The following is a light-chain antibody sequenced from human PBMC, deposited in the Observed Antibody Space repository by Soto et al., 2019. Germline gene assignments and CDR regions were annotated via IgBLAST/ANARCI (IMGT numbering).Light chain of an antibody. CDR2: AAS. CDR1: QSISSY. Sequence: DIQMTQSPSSLSASVGDRVTITCRASQSISSYLNWYQQKPGKAPKLLIYAASSLQSGVPSRFSGGESGTEFTLTISSLQPEDFATYYCKQPYIIPHTFGQGTKLEIK. V-gene: IGKV1-39*01. J-gene: IGKJ2*01. CDR3: KQPYIIPHT.